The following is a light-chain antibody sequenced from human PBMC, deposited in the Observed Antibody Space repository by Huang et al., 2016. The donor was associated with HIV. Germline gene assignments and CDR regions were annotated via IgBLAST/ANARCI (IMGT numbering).Light chain of an antibody. CDR2: AAS. CDR1: QDISSY. CDR3: LQLNSYPGT. Sequence: IQLTQSPSSLSASVGDRVTITCRARQDISSYLAWYQQKPGKAPKLLIYAASTLESGGPSRFSGSGSGTDFTLTINNLQPEDFATYYCLQLNSYPGTFGPGTNVDV. V-gene: IGKV1-9*01. J-gene: IGKJ3*01.